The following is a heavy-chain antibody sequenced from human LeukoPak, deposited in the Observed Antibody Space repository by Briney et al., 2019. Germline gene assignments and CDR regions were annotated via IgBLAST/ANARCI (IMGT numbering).Heavy chain of an antibody. Sequence: GGSLRLSCAASGFTFSSFSMNWVRQAPGKGLEWISYIASSSSSMYYADSVKGRFTISRDNAKNSLYLQMNSLTAEDTAVYYCARVIGSYGDSAYWGQRTLVTVSS. V-gene: IGHV3-48*04. D-gene: IGHD4-17*01. CDR2: IASSSSSM. CDR3: ARVIGSYGDSAY. J-gene: IGHJ4*02. CDR1: GFTFSSFS.